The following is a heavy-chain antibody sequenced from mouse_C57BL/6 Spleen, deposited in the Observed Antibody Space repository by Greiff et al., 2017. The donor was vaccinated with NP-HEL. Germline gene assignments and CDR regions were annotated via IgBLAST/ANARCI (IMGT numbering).Heavy chain of an antibody. Sequence: QVQLQQPGAELVMPGASVKLSCKASGYTFPSYWMHWVKQRPGQGLEWIGEIDPSDSYTNYNQKFKGKSTLTVDKSSSTAYMQLSSLTSVDSAVYYCARGGRDSSGYYAMDYWGQGTSVTVSS. CDR2: IDPSDSYT. V-gene: IGHV1-69*01. CDR1: GYTFPSYW. J-gene: IGHJ4*01. CDR3: ARGGRDSSGYYAMDY. D-gene: IGHD3-2*02.